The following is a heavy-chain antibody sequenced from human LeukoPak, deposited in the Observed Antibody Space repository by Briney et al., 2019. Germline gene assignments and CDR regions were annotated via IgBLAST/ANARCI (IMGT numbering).Heavy chain of an antibody. CDR3: ARNLNDYYYGMDV. J-gene: IGHJ6*02. V-gene: IGHV3-7*01. Sequence: PGGSLRLSCAASGFTFTTYWMSWVRQAPGKGLEWVANIKHDGSEKFYVDSVKGRFTISRDNAKTSLYLEMNSLRAEDTAVYYCARNLNDYYYGMDVWGQGTTVTVSS. CDR1: GFTFTTYW. CDR2: IKHDGSEK.